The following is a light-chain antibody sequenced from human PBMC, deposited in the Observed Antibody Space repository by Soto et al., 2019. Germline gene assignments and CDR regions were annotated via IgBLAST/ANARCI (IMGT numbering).Light chain of an antibody. CDR3: QQYGCSPWT. CDR1: QSVSSSY. CDR2: GAS. V-gene: IGKV3-20*01. J-gene: IGKJ1*01. Sequence: EIVLTQSPGTLSLSPGDRATLSCRASQSVSSSYLAWYQQKPGQAPGLLIYGASSRATGIPDRFSGSGSGTDFTLTISRLEPEDFAVYYCQQYGCSPWTFGQGTKVEVK.